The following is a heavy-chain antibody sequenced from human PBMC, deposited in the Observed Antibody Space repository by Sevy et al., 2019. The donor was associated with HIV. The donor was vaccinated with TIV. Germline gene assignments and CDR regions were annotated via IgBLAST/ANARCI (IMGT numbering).Heavy chain of an antibody. CDR2: IKQDGREK. J-gene: IGHJ4*02. D-gene: IGHD4-17*01. Sequence: GGSLRLSCVASGFTFSHYWMTWVRQAPGKGLEWVANIKQDGREKYYVDSVKGRFTISRDNAKNSLYLQMNSLRVEDPAVYYCAGPTTVAFDHWGQGTLVTVSS. CDR3: AGPTTVAFDH. CDR1: GFTFSHYW. V-gene: IGHV3-7*01.